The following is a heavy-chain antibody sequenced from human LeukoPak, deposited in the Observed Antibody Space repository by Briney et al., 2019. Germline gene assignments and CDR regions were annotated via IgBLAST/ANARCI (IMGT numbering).Heavy chain of an antibody. Sequence: SETLSLTCTVFGGSISSYYWSWIRQPPGKGLEWIGYLYYSGRTNYNPSLKSRVTISVDTSKNQFSLKLSSVTAADTAVYYCARTLSESYYYYGTDVWGQGTTVTVSS. D-gene: IGHD6-19*01. CDR1: GGSISSYY. CDR3: ARTLSESYYYYGTDV. V-gene: IGHV4-59*01. CDR2: LYYSGRT. J-gene: IGHJ6*02.